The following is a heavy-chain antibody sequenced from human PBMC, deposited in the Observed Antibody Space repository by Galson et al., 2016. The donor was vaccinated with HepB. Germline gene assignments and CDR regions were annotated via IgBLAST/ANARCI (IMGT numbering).Heavy chain of an antibody. Sequence: SETLSLTCTVSGASITSGDYYWGWIRQHPGKGLEWIGEVVHSGGTDYNPSLKSRVSISVDTSKTQFSLRLSSVTAADTAVYYCARNSSGYYSYWGQGSLVTVSS. CDR3: ARNSSGYYSY. V-gene: IGHV4-39*07. J-gene: IGHJ4*02. CDR2: VVHSGGT. D-gene: IGHD6-19*01. CDR1: GASITSGDYY.